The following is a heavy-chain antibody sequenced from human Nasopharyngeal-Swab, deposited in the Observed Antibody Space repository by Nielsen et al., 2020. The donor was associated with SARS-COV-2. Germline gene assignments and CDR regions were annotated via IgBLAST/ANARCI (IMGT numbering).Heavy chain of an antibody. CDR1: GYTFTGYY. J-gene: IGHJ4*02. D-gene: IGHD2-15*01. V-gene: IGHV1-2*04. Sequence: ASVKVSCKASGYTFTGYYMHWVRQAPGQGLEWMGWINPNSGGTNYAQKFQGWVTMTRDTSISTAYMELSRLRSDDTAVYYCARSEGYCSGGSCYSGFYFDYWGQGTLVTVSS. CDR2: INPNSGGT. CDR3: ARSEGYCSGGSCYSGFYFDY.